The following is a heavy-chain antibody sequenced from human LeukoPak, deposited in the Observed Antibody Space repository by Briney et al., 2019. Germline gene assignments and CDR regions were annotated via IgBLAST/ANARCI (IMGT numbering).Heavy chain of an antibody. Sequence: PSETLSLTCAVSGGSFSAFFWRWIRQPSGKGLEWIGDVGHSGSADYNPSLKSRVTVSADPSKTQFSLKLTSVTAADTAVYYCATRGDYSDTSGNSYDALDIWGQGTMVTVSS. D-gene: IGHD3-22*01. CDR1: GGSFSAFF. CDR3: ATRGDYSDTSGNSYDALDI. CDR2: VGHSGSA. J-gene: IGHJ3*02. V-gene: IGHV4-34*01.